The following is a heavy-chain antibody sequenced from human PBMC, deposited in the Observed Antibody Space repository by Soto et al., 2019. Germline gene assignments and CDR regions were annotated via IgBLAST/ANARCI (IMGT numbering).Heavy chain of an antibody. V-gene: IGHV1-3*01. Sequence: ASVKVSCKASGYTFTSYAMHWVRQAPGQRLEWMGWINAGNGNTKYSQKFQGRVTITRDTSASTAYMELSSLRSEDTAVYYCASGSGGSRYYFDYWGQGTLVTVSS. CDR2: INAGNGNT. D-gene: IGHD2-15*01. CDR3: ASGSGGSRYYFDY. J-gene: IGHJ4*02. CDR1: GYTFTSYA.